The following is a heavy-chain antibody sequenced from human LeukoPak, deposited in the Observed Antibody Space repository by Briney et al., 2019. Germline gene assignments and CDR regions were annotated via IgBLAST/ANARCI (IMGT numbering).Heavy chain of an antibody. D-gene: IGHD1-26*01. CDR3: TREWELPGSDFDY. CDR2: IRSKDYGGTT. V-gene: IGHV3-49*03. J-gene: IGHJ4*02. Sequence: GGSLRLSCTDSGFTFGDYTMNSFRQAPGKGLEWVGFIRSKDYGGTTEYAASVKDRFSISRDDSKCIAYLQMNSLKTEDTAVYYCTREWELPGSDFDYWGQGTLVTVSS. CDR1: GFTFGDYT.